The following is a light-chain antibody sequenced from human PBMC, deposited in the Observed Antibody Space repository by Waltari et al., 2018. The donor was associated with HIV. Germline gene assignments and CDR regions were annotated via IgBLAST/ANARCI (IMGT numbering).Light chain of an antibody. Sequence: QSVLTQPPSVSGAPGQGVTISCTGSSSNLGAGYEVPWYQHLPRTDPKLLIYDSNSLPARVPDQFSDSKFATSASLVITGLQSEDEAEYYCQSYDSSLSGVLFGGGTKLTVL. CDR1: SSNLGAGYE. J-gene: IGLJ2*01. V-gene: IGLV1-40*01. CDR2: DSN. CDR3: QSYDSSLSGVL.